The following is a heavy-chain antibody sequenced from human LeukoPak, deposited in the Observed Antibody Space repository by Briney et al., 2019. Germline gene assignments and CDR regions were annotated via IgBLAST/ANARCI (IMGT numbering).Heavy chain of an antibody. J-gene: IGHJ4*02. CDR3: ARGGTGHYYASGTYYQSYYFDY. CDR2: ILYDGSDK. Sequence: GGSLRLSCAASGFTFSSYGIHWVRQAPGKGLEWVTFILYDGSDKYYADSVKGRFSISRDNSKNTLYLQMNSLRPEDTAVYYCARGGTGHYYASGTYYQSYYFDYWGQGSLVTVSS. CDR1: GFTFSSYG. V-gene: IGHV3-30*02. D-gene: IGHD3-10*01.